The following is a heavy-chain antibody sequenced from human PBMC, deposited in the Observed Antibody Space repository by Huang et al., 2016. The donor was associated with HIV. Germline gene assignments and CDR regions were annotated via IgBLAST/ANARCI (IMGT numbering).Heavy chain of an antibody. V-gene: IGHV3-11*01. CDR3: VREREMATLRVRSFDS. J-gene: IGHJ4*02. Sequence: QVQLVESGGGLVKPGGSLRLACEASGFSFNEYYMSWIRQAPGKVLEWISYISISGGSIYYADAVRGRFTISRDNAKNSLYLQMNSLRVEDTAIYYCVREREMATLRVRSFDSWGQGTLVTVSS. CDR2: ISISGGSI. CDR1: GFSFNEYY.